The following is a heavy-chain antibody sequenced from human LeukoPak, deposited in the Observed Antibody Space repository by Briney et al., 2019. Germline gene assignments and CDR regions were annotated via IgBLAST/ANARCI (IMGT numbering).Heavy chain of an antibody. CDR1: GGSISSGGYY. CDR2: IYYSGST. V-gene: IGHV4-31*03. CDR3: ARDVRYYDNDAFDI. J-gene: IGHJ3*02. D-gene: IGHD3-22*01. Sequence: SETLSLTCTVSGGSISSGGYYWSWIRQHPGKGLEWIGYIYYSGSTYYNPSLKSRVTISVDTSKNQFSLKLSSVTAADTAVYYCARDVRYYDNDAFDIWGQGTMVTVSS.